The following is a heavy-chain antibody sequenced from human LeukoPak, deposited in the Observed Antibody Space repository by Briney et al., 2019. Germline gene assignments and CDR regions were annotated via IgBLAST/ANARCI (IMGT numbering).Heavy chain of an antibody. CDR3: ARDRSPSIAVAGTGDY. J-gene: IGHJ4*02. D-gene: IGHD6-19*01. Sequence: GGSLRLSCAASGFTFSSYSMNWVRQAPGKGLEWVSSISSSSSYIYYADSVKGRFTTSRDNAKNSLYLQMNSLRAEDTAVYYCARDRSPSIAVAGTGDYWGQGTLVTVSS. CDR2: ISSSSSYI. CDR1: GFTFSSYS. V-gene: IGHV3-21*01.